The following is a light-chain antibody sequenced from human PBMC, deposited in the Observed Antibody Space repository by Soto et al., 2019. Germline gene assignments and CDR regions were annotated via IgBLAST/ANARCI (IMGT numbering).Light chain of an antibody. CDR1: QSISSN. CDR2: GAA. J-gene: IGKJ4*01. V-gene: IGKV3-15*01. Sequence: EIVMTQSPATLSVSPGERATLSFSANQSISSNLAWYQQKPCQAPRLIIYGAATRATGIPARFSGSGSGTDFTLTSSGLQSEDFAVYYCQMYNNWLATFGGGTKVEL. CDR3: QMYNNWLAT.